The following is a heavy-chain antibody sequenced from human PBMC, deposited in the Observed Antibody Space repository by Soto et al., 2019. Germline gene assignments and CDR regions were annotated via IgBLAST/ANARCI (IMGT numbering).Heavy chain of an antibody. CDR1: GYSISSGYY. V-gene: IGHV4-38-2*02. Sequence: SETLSLTCTVSGYSISSGYYWGWIRQPPGKGLEWIGSIYHSGSTYYNPSLKSRVTISVDTSKNLFSLKLSSVTAADTAVYYCASRADMDSSSYYYYGMDVWGQGTTVTVSS. CDR2: IYHSGST. CDR3: ASRADMDSSSYYYYGMDV. J-gene: IGHJ6*02. D-gene: IGHD6-13*01.